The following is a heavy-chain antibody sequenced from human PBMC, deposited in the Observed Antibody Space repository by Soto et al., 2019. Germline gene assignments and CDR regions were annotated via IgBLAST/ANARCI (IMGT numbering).Heavy chain of an antibody. V-gene: IGHV4-59*01. CDR3: ARDXGYSGYDPSYSYDGMDV. D-gene: IGHD5-12*01. CDR1: GDSMRSYY. J-gene: IGHJ6*02. Sequence: PSETLSLTCTVSGDSMRSYYWSWIRQPPGKGLEWIGYMHYSGSRKYNPSLKTRVTISVDTSKNQFSLNLSSVTAAGTAVYYCARDXGYSGYDPSYSYDGMDVWGHGTTVTVSS. CDR2: MHYSGSR.